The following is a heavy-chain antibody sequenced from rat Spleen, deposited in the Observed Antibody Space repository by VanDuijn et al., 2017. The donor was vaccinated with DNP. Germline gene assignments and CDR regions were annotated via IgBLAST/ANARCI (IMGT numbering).Heavy chain of an antibody. CDR2: ISPNADKT. J-gene: IGHJ2*01. Sequence: EVQLVESGGDLVQPGRSLKLSCTASGFTFRNYDMAWVRQAPAKGLEWVASISPNADKTYYRDSVKGRFTISRDNAKSTLYLQMDSLRSEDTATYYCATLLPTEGIDYWGQGVMVTVSS. D-gene: IGHD1-11*01. V-gene: IGHV5-25*01. CDR3: ATLLPTEGIDY. CDR1: GFTFRNYD.